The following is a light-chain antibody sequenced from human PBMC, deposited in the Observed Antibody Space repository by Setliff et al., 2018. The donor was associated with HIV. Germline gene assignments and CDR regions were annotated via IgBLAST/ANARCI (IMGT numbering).Light chain of an antibody. CDR1: SGDIGHYNY. J-gene: IGLJ1*01. CDR3: SSYTGSATPWI. V-gene: IGLV2-14*03. CDR2: DVN. Sequence: QSALTQPASVSGSPGQSITIPCTGTSGDIGHYNYVSWYQQHPGKAPKLVIFDVNDRPSGVSPRFSGSKSGNTASLTISGLQTEDEADFSCSSYTGSATPWIFGTGTKVTVL.